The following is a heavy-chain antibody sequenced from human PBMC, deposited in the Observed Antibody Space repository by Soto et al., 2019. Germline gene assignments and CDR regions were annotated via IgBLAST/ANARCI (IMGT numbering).Heavy chain of an antibody. CDR3: ARAPSSWGWFDP. V-gene: IGHV4-4*02. CDR2: IFHSGST. J-gene: IGHJ5*02. CDR1: GGSISSSDW. D-gene: IGHD3-16*01. Sequence: QVQLQESGPGLVKPSGTLSLTCAVSGGSISSSDWWSWVRQPPWKGLEWIGEIFHSGSTNYNPSLKSRVTISVDKSKNQFSLKLSSVTAADTAMYYCARAPSSWGWFDPWGQGTLVTVSS.